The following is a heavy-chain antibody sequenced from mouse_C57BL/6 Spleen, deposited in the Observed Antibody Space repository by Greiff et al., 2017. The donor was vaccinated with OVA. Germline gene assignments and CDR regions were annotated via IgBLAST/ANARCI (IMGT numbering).Heavy chain of an antibody. CDR1: GFTFSDYG. Sequence: DVHLVESGGGLVKPGGSLKLSCAASGFTFSDYGMHWVRQAPEKGLEWVAYISSGSSTIYYADTVKGRFTISRDNAKNTLFLQMTSLRSEDTAMYYCARDYSNYDGYFDYWGQGTTLTVSS. CDR3: ARDYSNYDGYFDY. D-gene: IGHD2-5*01. J-gene: IGHJ2*01. CDR2: ISSGSSTI. V-gene: IGHV5-17*01.